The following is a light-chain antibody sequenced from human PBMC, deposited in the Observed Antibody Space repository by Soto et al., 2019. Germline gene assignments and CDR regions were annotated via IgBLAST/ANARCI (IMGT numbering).Light chain of an antibody. J-gene: IGLJ3*02. CDR1: SSNIGSNT. Sequence: QSVLTQPPSASGTPGQRVTISCSGSSSNIGSNTVNWYQQLPGTAPKLLIYSNNQRPSGVPDRFSGSKSGTSASLAISGLESEYEDDYYCAAWDDSLNGWVFGGGTKVTVL. CDR2: SNN. CDR3: AAWDDSLNGWV. V-gene: IGLV1-44*01.